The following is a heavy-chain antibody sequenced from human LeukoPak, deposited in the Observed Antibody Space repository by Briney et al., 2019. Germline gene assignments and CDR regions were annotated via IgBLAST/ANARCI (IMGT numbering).Heavy chain of an antibody. CDR1: GFTFGDYH. V-gene: IGHV3-72*01. J-gene: IGHJ3*02. D-gene: IGHD2-21*01. Sequence: PGGSLRLSCAASGFTFGDYHMDWVRQAPGKGLEWIGRVRNKARNYNTEYVASVEGRFTISRDASKNTLYLQMDSLKVEVTGVYFCASHGQQGDQSAFDIWGQGTMVTVSS. CDR2: VRNKARNYNT. CDR3: ASHGQQGDQSAFDI.